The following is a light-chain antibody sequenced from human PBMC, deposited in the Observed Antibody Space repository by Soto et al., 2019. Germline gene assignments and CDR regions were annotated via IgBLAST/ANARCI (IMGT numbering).Light chain of an antibody. CDR3: HQYNNSPPYT. CDR2: GAS. J-gene: IGKJ2*01. CDR1: QSISSN. Sequence: EIVMTQSPPTLSLSPGERATLSCRASQSISSNLAWYQQKPGQAPRLLIYGASTRATGIPARFSGSGSGTKFTLTISSLQSEDFAVYYCHQYNNSPPYTFGQGTKVDIK. V-gene: IGKV3-15*01.